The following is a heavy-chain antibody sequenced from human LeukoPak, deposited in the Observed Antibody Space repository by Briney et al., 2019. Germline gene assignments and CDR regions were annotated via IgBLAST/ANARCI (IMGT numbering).Heavy chain of an antibody. Sequence: GGSLRLSCAASGVTFSSYWMHWVRHAPGKGLVWVSRINSDGSSISYADSVKGRFTFSRDNAKNTLYLQMNSLRAEDTAVYYCSITPGPRGVFDIWGQGTMVTVSS. CDR2: INSDGSSI. D-gene: IGHD2-21*01. V-gene: IGHV3-74*01. CDR1: GVTFSSYW. CDR3: SITPGPRGVFDI. J-gene: IGHJ3*02.